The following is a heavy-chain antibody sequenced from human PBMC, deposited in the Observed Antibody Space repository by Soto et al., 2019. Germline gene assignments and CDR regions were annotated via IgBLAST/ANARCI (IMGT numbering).Heavy chain of an antibody. CDR2: IKQDGSEK. J-gene: IGHJ6*02. CDR3: ARGLTVVRGVIIRTYYYYYGMDV. Sequence: LSCAASGFTFSSYWMSWVRQAPGKGLEWVANIKQDGSEKYYVDSVKGRFTISRDNAKNSLYLQMNSLRAEDTAVYYCARGLTVVRGVIIRTYYYYYGMDVWGQGTTVTAP. D-gene: IGHD3-10*01. V-gene: IGHV3-7*03. CDR1: GFTFSSYW.